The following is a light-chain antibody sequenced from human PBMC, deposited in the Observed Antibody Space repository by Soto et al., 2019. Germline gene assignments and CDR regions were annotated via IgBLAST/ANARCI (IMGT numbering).Light chain of an antibody. J-gene: IGLJ3*02. CDR3: CSYAGSRTLV. CDR2: EAS. Sequence: QSARTQPASVSGSPGQSITISCTGTTSDVGSYKFVSWYQHHPGKAPKLMMYEASKRPSAVSNRFSGSKSGNTASLTISGLQAEDEADYYCCSYAGSRTLVFGGGTKLTVL. CDR1: TSDVGSYKF. V-gene: IGLV2-23*01.